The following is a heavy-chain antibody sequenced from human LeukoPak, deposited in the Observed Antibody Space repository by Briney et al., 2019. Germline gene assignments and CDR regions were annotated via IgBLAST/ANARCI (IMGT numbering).Heavy chain of an antibody. CDR3: ARKQGDC. V-gene: IGHV4-59*01. D-gene: IGHD1/OR15-1a*01. CDR2: IYYSGST. J-gene: IGHJ4*02. CDR1: GDSITSYY. Sequence: SETLSLTCTVSGDSITSYYRTWIRQPPGKGLEWIGYIYYSGSTNYNPSLKSRVTISVDTSKNQFSLRLSSVTAADTAVYYCARKQGDCWGQGTLVTVSS.